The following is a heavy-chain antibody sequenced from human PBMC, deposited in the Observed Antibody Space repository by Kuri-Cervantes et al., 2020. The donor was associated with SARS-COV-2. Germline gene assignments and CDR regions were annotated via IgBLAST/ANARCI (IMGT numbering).Heavy chain of an antibody. J-gene: IGHJ4*02. CDR3: ARDTPYCSSNTCSDF. D-gene: IGHD2-2*01. Sequence: LSLTCAASGFTFSSYGMHWVRQAPGKGLEWVAVIWYDGSNKYYADSVKGRFTISRDNAKNSLYLQINSLRAEDTAVYFCARDTPYCSSNTCSDFWGQGTRVTGYS. CDR2: IWYDGSNK. V-gene: IGHV3-33*01. CDR1: GFTFSSYG.